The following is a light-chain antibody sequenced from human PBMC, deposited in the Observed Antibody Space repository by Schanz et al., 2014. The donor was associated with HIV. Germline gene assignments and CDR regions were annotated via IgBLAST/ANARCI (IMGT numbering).Light chain of an antibody. V-gene: IGKV3-11*01. J-gene: IGKJ5*01. CDR3: QQRSVWPIT. Sequence: EIVLTQSPATLSLSPGERATLSCRASQTVGRNVAWYLQRPGQAPRVLIYDASNRATGIPARFSGSGSGTDFTLTISSLEPEDFAVYYCQQRSVWPITFGQGTRLEIK. CDR2: DAS. CDR1: QTVGRN.